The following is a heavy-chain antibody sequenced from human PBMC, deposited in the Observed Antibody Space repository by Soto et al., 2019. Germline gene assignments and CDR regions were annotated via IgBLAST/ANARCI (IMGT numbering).Heavy chain of an antibody. CDR3: AKSVRYHGDYPTRGTHQDY. Sequence: GGSLRLSCAASGFTFSSYAMSWVRQAPGKGLEWVSAISGSGGSTYYADSVKGRFTISRDNSKNTLYLQMNSLRAEDTAVYYCAKSVRYHGDYPTRGTHQDYWGQGTLVTVSS. V-gene: IGHV3-23*01. D-gene: IGHD4-17*01. J-gene: IGHJ4*02. CDR2: ISGSGGST. CDR1: GFTFSSYA.